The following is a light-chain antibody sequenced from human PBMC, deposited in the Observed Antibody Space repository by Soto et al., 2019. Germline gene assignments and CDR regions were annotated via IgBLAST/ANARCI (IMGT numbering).Light chain of an antibody. CDR1: SSNVGGYNY. CDR3: GSYTSSSTLEGV. CDR2: DVS. V-gene: IGLV2-14*01. Sequence: QSALTQPASVSGSPGQSITISCTGTSSNVGGYNYVSWYQQHPGKAPKLMIYDVSNRPSGVSTRFSGSKSGNTASLTSSGLQAEDEADYYCGSYTSSSTLEGVFGGGTKLTVL. J-gene: IGLJ2*01.